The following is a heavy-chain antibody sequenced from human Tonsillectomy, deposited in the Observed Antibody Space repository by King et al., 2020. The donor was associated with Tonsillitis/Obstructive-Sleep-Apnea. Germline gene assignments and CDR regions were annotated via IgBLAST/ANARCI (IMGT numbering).Heavy chain of an antibody. D-gene: IGHD2-2*01. V-gene: IGHV4-34*01. CDR3: ARDKIVVLSVAIPSYFDY. Sequence: VQLQQWGAGLLKPSETLSLTCAVDGGSFSGSYWSWIRKPPGKGLEWIGEINYSGSTNYNPSLRSRATISLDTSKNQFSLKLTSVTAADTAVYYCARDKIVVLSVAIPSYFDYWGQGTLVTVSS. CDR1: GGSFSGSY. CDR2: INYSGST. J-gene: IGHJ4*02.